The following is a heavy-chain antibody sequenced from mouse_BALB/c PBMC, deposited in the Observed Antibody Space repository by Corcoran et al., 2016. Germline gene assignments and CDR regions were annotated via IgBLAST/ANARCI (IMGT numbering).Heavy chain of an antibody. V-gene: IGHV9-3*02. CDR2: INTNTGEP. D-gene: IGHD1-1*01. Sequence: QIQLVQSGPELKKPGETVKISCKASGYTFTNYGMNWVKQAPGKGLKWMGWINTNTGEPTYAEEFKGRFAFSLETSASTAYLQINNLKNEDTATYFCARYITTVVFDCWGQGTTLTVSS. CDR3: ARYITTVVFDC. J-gene: IGHJ2*01. CDR1: GYTFTNYG.